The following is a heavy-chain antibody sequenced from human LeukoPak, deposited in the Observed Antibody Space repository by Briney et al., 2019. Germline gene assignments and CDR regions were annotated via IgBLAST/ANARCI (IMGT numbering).Heavy chain of an antibody. D-gene: IGHD2-2*01. CDR2: IYSGGST. V-gene: IGHV3-66*01. J-gene: IGHJ4*02. CDR3: AKEGLCSRTSCTFDY. Sequence: GGSLRLSCAASGFTVSSNYMSWVRQAPGKGLEWVSVIYSGGSTYYADSVKGRFTISRDNSKNTLYLQMNSLRAEDTAVYYCAKEGLCSRTSCTFDYWGQGTLVTVSS. CDR1: GFTVSSNY.